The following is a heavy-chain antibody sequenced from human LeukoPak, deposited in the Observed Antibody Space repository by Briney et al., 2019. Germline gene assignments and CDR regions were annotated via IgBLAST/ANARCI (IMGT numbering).Heavy chain of an antibody. D-gene: IGHD2-15*01. Sequence: RSGRSLRLSCAASGFTFDDYAMHWVRHAPGRGREWVSFISWNSGSIGYAEYVKGRFTISSADSKNTLYLQMNSLRVEDTAVYYSAKGSFYCHGHSCPQYYYYMDVWGKGTTVTVSS. CDR2: ISWNSGSI. CDR1: GFTFDDYA. J-gene: IGHJ6*03. V-gene: IGHV3-9*01. CDR3: AKGSFYCHGHSCPQYYYYMDV.